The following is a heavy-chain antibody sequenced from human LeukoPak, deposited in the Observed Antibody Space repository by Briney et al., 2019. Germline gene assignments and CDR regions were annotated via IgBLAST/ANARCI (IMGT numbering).Heavy chain of an antibody. V-gene: IGHV1-24*01. CDR2: FDPEDGET. D-gene: IGHD3-22*01. CDR3: ATIKGFADSSGYYYYYYGMDV. Sequence: ASVKVSCKVSGYTLTELSMHWVRQAPGKGLEWMGGFDPEDGETIYAQKFQGRVTMTEDTSTDTAYMELSSLRSEDTAVYYCATIKGFADSSGYYYYYYGMDVWGQGTTVTVSS. CDR1: GYTLTELS. J-gene: IGHJ6*02.